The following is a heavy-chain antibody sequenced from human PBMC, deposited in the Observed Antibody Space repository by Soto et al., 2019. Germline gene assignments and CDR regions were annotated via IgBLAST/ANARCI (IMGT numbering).Heavy chain of an antibody. V-gene: IGHV1-18*01. CDR2: ISAYNGNT. D-gene: IGHD3-9*01. Sequence: GASVKVSCKASGYTFTSYGISWVRQAPGQGLEWMGWISAYNGNTNYAQKLQGRVTMTTDTSTSTAYMELRSLRSDDTAVYYCATQRAYYDILTGPIDYWGQGTLVTVSS. CDR3: ATQRAYYDILTGPIDY. CDR1: GYTFTSYG. J-gene: IGHJ4*02.